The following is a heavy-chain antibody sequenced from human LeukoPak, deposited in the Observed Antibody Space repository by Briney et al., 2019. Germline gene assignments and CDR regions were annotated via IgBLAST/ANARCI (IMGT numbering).Heavy chain of an antibody. CDR2: IYYSGST. Sequence: SETLSLTCTVSGGSISSYYWSWIRQPPGKGLEWIGYIYYSGSTNYNPSLKSRVTISVDTSKNQFSLKLSSVTAADTAVYYCVRGSPGYDILTGYYRGYYFDYWGQGTLVTVSS. J-gene: IGHJ4*02. CDR3: VRGSPGYDILTGYYRGYYFDY. CDR1: GGSISSYY. D-gene: IGHD3-9*01. V-gene: IGHV4-59*01.